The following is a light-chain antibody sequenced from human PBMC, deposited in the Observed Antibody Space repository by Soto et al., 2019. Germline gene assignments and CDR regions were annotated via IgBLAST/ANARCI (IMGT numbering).Light chain of an antibody. CDR3: QQYNSSSPET. V-gene: IGKV1-5*03. CDR1: QTISSW. CDR2: KAS. J-gene: IGKJ1*01. Sequence: DIQMTQSPSTLSASVGDRATITCRASQTISSWLAWYQQKPGKAPKLLIYKASTLKSGVPSRLSGSGSGTEFTLTISSLQPDDFATYYCQQYNSSSPETFGQGTKVDIK.